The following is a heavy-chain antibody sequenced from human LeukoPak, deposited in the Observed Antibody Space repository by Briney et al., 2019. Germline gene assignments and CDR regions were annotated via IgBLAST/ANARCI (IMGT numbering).Heavy chain of an antibody. CDR3: ARAGPSSSWHQFDY. V-gene: IGHV3-30*04. J-gene: IGHJ4*02. Sequence: GRSLRLSCAASGFTFSSYAMHWVRQAPGKGLEGVAVISYDGSNKYYADSVKGRFTISRDNSKNTLYLQMNSLRAEDTAVYYCARAGPSSSWHQFDYWGQGTLVTVSS. D-gene: IGHD6-13*01. CDR2: ISYDGSNK. CDR1: GFTFSSYA.